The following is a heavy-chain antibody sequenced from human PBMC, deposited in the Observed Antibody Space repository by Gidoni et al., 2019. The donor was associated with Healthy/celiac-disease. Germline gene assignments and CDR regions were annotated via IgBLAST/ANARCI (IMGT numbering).Heavy chain of an antibody. Sequence: EVQLVESGGGLVQPGRSLRLSCAASGFTFDDYAMHWVRQAPGKGLEWVSGISWNSGSIGYADSVKGRFTISRDNAKNSLYLQMKSLRAEDTALYYCAKDIRDYRGFDYWGQGTLVTVSS. CDR1: GFTFDDYA. CDR3: AKDIRDYRGFDY. V-gene: IGHV3-9*01. J-gene: IGHJ4*02. D-gene: IGHD4-17*01. CDR2: ISWNSGSI.